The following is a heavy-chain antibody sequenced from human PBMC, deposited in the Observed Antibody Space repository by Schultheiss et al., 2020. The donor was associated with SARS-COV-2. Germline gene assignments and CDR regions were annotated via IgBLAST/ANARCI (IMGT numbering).Heavy chain of an antibody. CDR2: TRNKANSYTT. Sequence: GGSLRLSCAASGFTFSDHYMDWVRQAPGKGLEWVGRTRNKANSYTTEYAASVKGRFTISRDDSKNSLYLQMNSLKTEDTAVYYCALVLRFLEWLGQNYWGQGTLVTVSS. V-gene: IGHV3-72*01. CDR3: ALVLRFLEWLGQNY. J-gene: IGHJ4*02. D-gene: IGHD3-3*01. CDR1: GFTFSDHY.